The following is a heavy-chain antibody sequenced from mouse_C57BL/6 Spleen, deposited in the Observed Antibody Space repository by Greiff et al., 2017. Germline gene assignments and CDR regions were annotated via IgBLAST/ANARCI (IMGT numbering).Heavy chain of an antibody. J-gene: IGHJ3*01. CDR2: IDPEDGDT. Sequence: VQLQQSGAELVRPGASVKLSCTASGFNIKDYYMHWVKQRPEQGLEWIGRIDPEDGDTEYAPKFQGKATMTADTSSNTAYLQLSSLTSEDTAVYYCTIYGSSPAWFAYWGQGTLVTVSA. CDR3: TIYGSSPAWFAY. D-gene: IGHD1-1*01. CDR1: GFNIKDYY. V-gene: IGHV14-1*01.